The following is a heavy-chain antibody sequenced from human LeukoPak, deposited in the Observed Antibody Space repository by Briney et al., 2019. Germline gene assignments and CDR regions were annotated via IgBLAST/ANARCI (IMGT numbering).Heavy chain of an antibody. CDR2: ISYDGSNK. V-gene: IGHV3-30-3*01. Sequence: GGSLRLSCAASGFTFSSYAMHWVRQAPGKGLEWVAVISYDGSNKYYADSVKGRFTISRNNSKNTLYLQMNSLRAEDTAVYYCARDAMVRGVITAYVFDYWGQGTLVTVSS. CDR3: ARDAMVRGVITAYVFDY. CDR1: GFTFSSYA. J-gene: IGHJ4*02. D-gene: IGHD3-10*01.